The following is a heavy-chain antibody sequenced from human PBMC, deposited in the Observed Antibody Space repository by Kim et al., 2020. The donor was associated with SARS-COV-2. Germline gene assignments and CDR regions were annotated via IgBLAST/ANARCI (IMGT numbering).Heavy chain of an antibody. V-gene: IGHV4-34*01. J-gene: IGHJ4*02. D-gene: IGHD6-19*01. CDR3: ARCRRQWLVLWQSHFDY. Sequence: LKSRVTISVDTSKNQFSLKLGSVTAADSAVYYCARCRRQWLVLWQSHFDYWGQGTLVTVSS.